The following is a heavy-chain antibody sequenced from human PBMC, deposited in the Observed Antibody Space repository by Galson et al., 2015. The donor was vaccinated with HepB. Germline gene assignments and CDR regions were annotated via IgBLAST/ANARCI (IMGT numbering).Heavy chain of an antibody. D-gene: IGHD1-26*01. Sequence: SLRLSCAASGFTFSSYAMHWVRQAPGKGLEWVAVISYDGSNKYYADSVKGRFTISRDNSKNTLYLQMNSLRAEDTAVYYCARGGSRQRVFRGFDYWGQGTLVTVSS. J-gene: IGHJ4*02. CDR1: GFTFSSYA. CDR2: ISYDGSNK. CDR3: ARGGSRQRVFRGFDY. V-gene: IGHV3-30-3*01.